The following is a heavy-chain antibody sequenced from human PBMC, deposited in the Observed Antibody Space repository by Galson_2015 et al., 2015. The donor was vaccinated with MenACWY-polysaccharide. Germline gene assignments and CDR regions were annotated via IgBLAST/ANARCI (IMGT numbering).Heavy chain of an antibody. J-gene: IGHJ2*01. V-gene: IGHV3-7*01. CDR1: GFSFRSYW. D-gene: IGHD1-7*01. CDR3: ARDTGVSRTDDWSFDL. Sequence: SLRLSCAASGFSFRSYWMSWVRQAPGKGLEWVADIKQDGSEEYYVDSVKGRLAISRDNARNSLYLQMNSLRAEDTAVYFCARDTGVSRTDDWSFDLWGRGSQVTVSS. CDR2: IKQDGSEE.